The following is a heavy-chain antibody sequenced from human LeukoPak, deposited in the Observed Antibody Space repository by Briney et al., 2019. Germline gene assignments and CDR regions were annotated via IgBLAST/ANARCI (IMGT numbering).Heavy chain of an antibody. J-gene: IGHJ4*02. V-gene: IGHV4-59*01. Sequence: PSETLSLTCTVSGGSISSYYWSWIRQPPGKGLEWIGYIYYSGSTNYNPSLKSRFTISVDTSKNQFSLKLSPVTAADTAVYYCAREASWFSSSWYFDYWGQGTLVTVSS. CDR2: IYYSGST. CDR1: GGSISSYY. D-gene: IGHD6-13*01. CDR3: AREASWFSSSWYFDY.